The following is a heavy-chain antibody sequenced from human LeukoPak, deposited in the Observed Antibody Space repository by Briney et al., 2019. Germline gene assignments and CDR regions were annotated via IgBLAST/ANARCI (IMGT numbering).Heavy chain of an antibody. V-gene: IGHV3-23*01. CDR1: GFTFSSCA. J-gene: IGHJ4*02. CDR3: SKPYHCSGSYYGFNYYAFDY. Sequence: GGSLRLSCAASGFTFSSCAMSWVRQAPGKGLEWISGIGNSGDATYYADSVKGRFTISRDNSKNTLYLQMNSLRAEDPAAYYCSKPYHCSGSYYGFNYYAFDYWGQGTLVTVSS. CDR2: IGNSGDAT. D-gene: IGHD3-10*01.